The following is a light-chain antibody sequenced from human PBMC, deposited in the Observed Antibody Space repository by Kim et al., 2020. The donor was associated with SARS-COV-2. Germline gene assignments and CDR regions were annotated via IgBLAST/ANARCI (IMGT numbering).Light chain of an antibody. CDR1: TSNIGSNT. CDR2: RNN. Sequence: ELTQPPSASGTPGQGVTISCSGSTSNIGSNTVNWYQQLPGTAPKVLIYRNNQRPSGVPDRFSGSKSGTSASLAISGLQSEDEADYYCAAWDDSLNGHVVFGGGTKLVVL. J-gene: IGLJ2*01. CDR3: AAWDDSLNGHVV. V-gene: IGLV1-44*01.